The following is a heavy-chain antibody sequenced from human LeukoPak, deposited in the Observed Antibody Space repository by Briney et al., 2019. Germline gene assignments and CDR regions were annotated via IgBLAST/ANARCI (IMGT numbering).Heavy chain of an antibody. V-gene: IGHV1-46*01. J-gene: IGHJ5*02. D-gene: IGHD3-9*01. CDR1: GYTFTSYY. CDR3: ARAFLRYFDWGIPNWFDP. CDR2: INPSGGST. Sequence: ASVKVSCKASGYTFTSYYMHWVRQAPGQGLEWMGIINPSGGSTSYAQKFQGRVTMTRDTSTSTVYMELSSLRSEDTAVYYCARAFLRYFDWGIPNWFDPWGQGTLVTVSS.